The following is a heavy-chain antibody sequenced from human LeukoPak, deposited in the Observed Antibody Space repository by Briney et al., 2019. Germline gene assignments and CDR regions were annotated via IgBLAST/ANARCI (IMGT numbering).Heavy chain of an antibody. J-gene: IGHJ4*02. CDR1: GYTFTGYY. V-gene: IGHV1-2*02. D-gene: IGHD3-22*01. Sequence: ASVKVFCKASGYTFTGYYIHWVRQAPGQGLEWMGWINPNSGGTNYAQKFQGRVTMTRDTSISTGYMELSRLRSDDTAVYYCASGSRVSSAWTLYYFDYWGQGTLVTVSS. CDR3: ASGSRVSSAWTLYYFDY. CDR2: INPNSGGT.